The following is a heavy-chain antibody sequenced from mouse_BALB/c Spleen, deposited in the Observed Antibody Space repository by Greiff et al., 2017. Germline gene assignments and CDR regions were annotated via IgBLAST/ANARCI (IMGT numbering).Heavy chain of an antibody. V-gene: IGHV1-54*01. Sequence: VQLQESGAELVRPGTSVKVSCKASGYAFTNYLIEWVKQRPGQGLEWIGVINPGSGGTNYNEKFKGKATLTADKSSSTAYMQLSSLTSDDSAVYFCARSGDGYYYRNDYWGQGTTLTVSS. D-gene: IGHD2-3*01. CDR2: INPGSGGT. J-gene: IGHJ2*01. CDR1: GYAFTNYL. CDR3: ARSGDGYYYRNDY.